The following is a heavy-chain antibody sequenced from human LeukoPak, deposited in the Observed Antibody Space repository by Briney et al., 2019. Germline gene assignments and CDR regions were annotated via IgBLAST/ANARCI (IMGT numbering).Heavy chain of an antibody. CDR3: ARGNGNRLEWVIDAFDI. CDR1: GYTFTSYD. V-gene: IGHV1-8*01. J-gene: IGHJ3*02. CDR2: MNPNSGNT. Sequence: ASVKVSCKASGYTFTSYDINWVRQATGQGLEWMGWMNPNSGNTGYAQKFQGRVTMTRNTSISTAYMELSSLRSEDTAVYYCARGNGNRLEWVIDAFDIWGQGTMVTVSS. D-gene: IGHD3-3*01.